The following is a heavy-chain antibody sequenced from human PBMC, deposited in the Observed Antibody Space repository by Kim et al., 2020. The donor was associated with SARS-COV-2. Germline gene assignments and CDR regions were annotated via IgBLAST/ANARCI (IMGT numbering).Heavy chain of an antibody. CDR3: ARDRQGYSYGYFFLDY. Sequence: KFQGRVTMTRDTSISTAYMELSRLRSDDTAVYYCARDRQGYSYGYFFLDYWGQGTLVTVSS. J-gene: IGHJ4*02. D-gene: IGHD5-18*01. V-gene: IGHV1-2*02.